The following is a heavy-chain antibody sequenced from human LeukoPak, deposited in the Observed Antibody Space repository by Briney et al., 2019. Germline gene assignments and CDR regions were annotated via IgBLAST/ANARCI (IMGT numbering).Heavy chain of an antibody. CDR3: AKGHGYCSGGSCYSAHDAFDI. D-gene: IGHD2-15*01. CDR2: ISSSSTTI. Sequence: GGSLRLSCAASGFTFSSYNMNWVRQAPGKGLEWVSYISSSSTTIYYADSVKGRFTISRDNSKNTLYLQMNSLRAEDTAVYYCAKGHGYCSGGSCYSAHDAFDIWGQGTMVTVSS. J-gene: IGHJ3*02. V-gene: IGHV3-48*01. CDR1: GFTFSSYN.